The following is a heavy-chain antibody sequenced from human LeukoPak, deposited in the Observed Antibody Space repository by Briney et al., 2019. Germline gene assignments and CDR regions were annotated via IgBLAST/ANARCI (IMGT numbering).Heavy chain of an antibody. CDR2: VTGSGDDT. V-gene: IGHV3-23*01. J-gene: IGHJ4*02. CDR3: AKVPLRRSGSYFDD. CDR1: GLTFSTYA. D-gene: IGHD1-26*01. Sequence: GGSLRLSCVASGLTFSTYAMKWARQAPGRGREWVSAVTGSGDDTYYADSVKGRFTISRDNSKNTLYLQMNSLRAEDTAVYYCAKVPLRRSGSYFDDWGQGTLVTVSS.